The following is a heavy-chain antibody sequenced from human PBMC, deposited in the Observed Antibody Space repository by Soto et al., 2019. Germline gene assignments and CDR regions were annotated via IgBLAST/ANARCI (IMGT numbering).Heavy chain of an antibody. D-gene: IGHD3-16*01. CDR2: IKSKTEGGTI. V-gene: IGHV3-15*07. CDR1: GFSFTKGW. CDR3: THYHYVSGSDSFEY. J-gene: IGHJ4*02. Sequence: GGSLRLSCAVSGFSFTKGWMNWVRQAPGKGLEWVGRIKSKTEGGTIHYAAPATGRFTISRDDSKNTLYLQMNSLKTDDTAVYYCTHYHYVSGSDSFEYWGQGTLVTVSS.